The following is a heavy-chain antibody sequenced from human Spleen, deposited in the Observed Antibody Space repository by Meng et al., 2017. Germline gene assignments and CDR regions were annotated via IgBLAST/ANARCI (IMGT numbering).Heavy chain of an antibody. Sequence: GESLKISCAASGFTLSSYWMHWVRQAPGRGLVWVSRINSDGSDTSYADSVKGRFTISRDNAKNSLYLQMNSLRAEDTAVYYCASGPVVSVLYYYYYGMDVWGQGTTVTVSS. J-gene: IGHJ6*02. CDR1: GFTLSSYW. CDR3: ASGPVVSVLYYYYYGMDV. V-gene: IGHV3-74*01. D-gene: IGHD2-21*01. CDR2: INSDGSDT.